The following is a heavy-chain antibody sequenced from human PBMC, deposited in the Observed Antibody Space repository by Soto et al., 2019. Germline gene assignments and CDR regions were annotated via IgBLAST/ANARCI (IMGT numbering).Heavy chain of an antibody. Sequence: SETLSLTCTVSGGSISSADYYWSWIRQSPGKGLEWIGYIYYSGTTYYNPSLMSRVTISVDTSKNQFSLRLYSVTAADTVVYYCARELRFYYYGVDVWGQGTTVTVSS. J-gene: IGHJ6*02. CDR3: ARELRFYYYGVDV. CDR1: GGSISSADYY. D-gene: IGHD4-17*01. V-gene: IGHV4-30-4*01. CDR2: IYYSGTT.